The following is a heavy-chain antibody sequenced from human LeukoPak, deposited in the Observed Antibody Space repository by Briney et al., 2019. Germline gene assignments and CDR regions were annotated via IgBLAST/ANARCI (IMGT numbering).Heavy chain of an antibody. CDR2: ITGDGSDI. Sequence: GGSLRLSCEASGFTLIKYWMHWVRQAPGKGLDWVSRITGDGSDIAYADSVKGRFTVSRDDAKNTLFLQMTSLRVEDTAIYYCARDAYTTTSNWLDPWGQGTLVTVSS. CDR1: GFTLIKYW. CDR3: ARDAYTTTSNWLDP. V-gene: IGHV3-74*01. D-gene: IGHD4-17*01. J-gene: IGHJ5*02.